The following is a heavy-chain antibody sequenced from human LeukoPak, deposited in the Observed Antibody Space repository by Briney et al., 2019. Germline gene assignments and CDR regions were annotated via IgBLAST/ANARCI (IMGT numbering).Heavy chain of an antibody. J-gene: IGHJ4*02. CDR2: IYYSGST. CDR3: ARSRGWDGARYFDY. Sequence: PSETLSLTCTVSGGSISSYYWSWIRQPPGKGLEWIGYIYYSGSTNYNPSLKSRVTISVDTSKNQFSLKLSSVTAADTAVYYCARSRGWDGARYFDYWGQGTLVTVSS. D-gene: IGHD3-22*01. CDR1: GGSISSYY. V-gene: IGHV4-59*08.